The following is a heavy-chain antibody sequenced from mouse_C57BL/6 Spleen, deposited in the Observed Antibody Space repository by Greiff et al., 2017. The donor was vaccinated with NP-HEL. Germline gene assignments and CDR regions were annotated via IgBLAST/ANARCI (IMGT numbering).Heavy chain of an antibody. CDR2: IYPGSGST. Sequence: QVQLKQSGAELVKPGASVKMSCKASGYTFTSYWITWVKQRPGQGLEWIGDIYPGSGSTNYNEKFKSKATLTVDTSSTTAYMQLSSLTSEDSAVYYWAQIPGYAMDYWGQGTSVTVSS. V-gene: IGHV1-55*01. CDR3: AQIPGYAMDY. CDR1: GYTFTSYW. J-gene: IGHJ4*01.